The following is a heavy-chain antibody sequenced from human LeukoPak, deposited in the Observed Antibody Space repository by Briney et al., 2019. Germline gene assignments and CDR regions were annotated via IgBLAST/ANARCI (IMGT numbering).Heavy chain of an antibody. CDR1: GFTFDDYG. J-gene: IGHJ6*03. D-gene: IGHD3-10*01. V-gene: IGHV3-20*04. Sequence: GGSLRLSCAASGFTFDDYGMSWVRQAPGKGLEWVSGINWNGGSTGYAASVKGRFTISRDNAKNSLYLQMNSLRAEDTALYYCARSGSYYYYYYYMDVWGKGTTVTVSS. CDR2: INWNGGST. CDR3: ARSGSYYYYYYYMDV.